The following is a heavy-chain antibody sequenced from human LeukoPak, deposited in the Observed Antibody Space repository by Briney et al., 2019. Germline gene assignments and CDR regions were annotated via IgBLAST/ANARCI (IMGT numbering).Heavy chain of an antibody. V-gene: IGHV4-4*07. CDR3: ARLGATVVTPGEY. CDR1: GGSITTYY. Sequence: SETLSLTCTVSGGSITTYYWSWIRQPAGKGLEWIGRVSTSGRTNYNPSLKSRLTMSADTSKKQFSLILNSVTAADTAMYYCARLGATVVTPGEYWGQGTLVTVSS. CDR2: VSTSGRT. D-gene: IGHD4-23*01. J-gene: IGHJ4*02.